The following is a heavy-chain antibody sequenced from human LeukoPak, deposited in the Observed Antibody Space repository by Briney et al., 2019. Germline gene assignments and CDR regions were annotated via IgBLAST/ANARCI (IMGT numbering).Heavy chain of an antibody. CDR1: GFTFSSYA. CDR3: ARTPDGADY. V-gene: IGHV3-7*01. J-gene: IGHJ4*02. CDR2: IKQDGTEI. D-gene: IGHD3-10*01. Sequence: GGSLRLSCAASGFTFSSYAMTWFRQAPGKGLEWVANIKQDGTEIFYVDSVRGRFIISRDNAENSLYLQMNSLRVEDTAVYYCARTPDGADYWGQGTLVTVSS.